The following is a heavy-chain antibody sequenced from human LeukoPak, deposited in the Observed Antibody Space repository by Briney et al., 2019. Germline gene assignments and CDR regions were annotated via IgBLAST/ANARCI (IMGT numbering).Heavy chain of an antibody. D-gene: IGHD4-17*01. J-gene: IGHJ4*02. CDR1: GYTFTGYY. V-gene: IGHV1-2*04. CDR2: INPNRGGT. Sequence: ASVKVSCKASGYTFTGYYMHWVRPAPGQGLEWMGWINPNRGGTNYAQKFQGWVTMTRDTSISTAYMELSRLRADDTAVYYCARRTTVGDFDYWGQGTLVTVSS. CDR3: ARRTTVGDFDY.